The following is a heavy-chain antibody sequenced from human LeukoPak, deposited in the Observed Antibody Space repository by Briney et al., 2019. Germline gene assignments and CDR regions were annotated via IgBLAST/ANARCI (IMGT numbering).Heavy chain of an antibody. J-gene: IGHJ3*02. Sequence: PSETLSLTCAVSGGSISSGGYSWSWIRQPPGKGLEWIGYIYHSGSTYYNPSLKSRVTISVDRSKNQFSLKLSSVTAADTAVYYCARAAGIAAAGGDAFDIWGQGTMVTVSS. CDR1: GGSISSGGYS. CDR2: IYHSGST. D-gene: IGHD6-13*01. V-gene: IGHV4-30-2*01. CDR3: ARAAGIAAAGGDAFDI.